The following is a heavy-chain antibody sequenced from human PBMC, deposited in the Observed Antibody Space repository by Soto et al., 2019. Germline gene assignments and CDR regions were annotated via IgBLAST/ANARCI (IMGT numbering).Heavy chain of an antibody. J-gene: IGHJ3*02. D-gene: IGHD3-10*01. V-gene: IGHV3-74*01. CDR1: GINVGPGW. CDR2: INSDGSTI. Sequence: HGGGLRMSVGAAGINVGPGWRHLIRQAPGKGLVWVSHINSDGSTIVYADSVKGRFTISRDNAKSTLFLQMNGLRVEDTAVYYCARDRGYPDSFNIWGQGTTVTVSS. CDR3: ARDRGYPDSFNI.